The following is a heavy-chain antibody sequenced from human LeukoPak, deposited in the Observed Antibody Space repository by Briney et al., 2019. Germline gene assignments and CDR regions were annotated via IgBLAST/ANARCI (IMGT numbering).Heavy chain of an antibody. Sequence: PGGSLRLSCAASGFTFSSYSMNWVRQAPGKGLEWVSSISSSSSYIYYADSVKGRFTISRDNAKNSLYLQMNSLRAEDAAVYYCARDFASNPYYYYYYMDVWGKGTTVTVSS. J-gene: IGHJ6*03. D-gene: IGHD4-11*01. CDR2: ISSSSSYI. CDR1: GFTFSSYS. V-gene: IGHV3-21*01. CDR3: ARDFASNPYYYYYYMDV.